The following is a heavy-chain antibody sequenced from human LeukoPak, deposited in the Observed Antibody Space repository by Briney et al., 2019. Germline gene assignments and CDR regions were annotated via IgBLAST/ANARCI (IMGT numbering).Heavy chain of an antibody. CDR1: GGSIRSYY. Sequence: SETLSLTCTVSGGSIRSYYWSWIRQPPGKGLEWIGYIYYSGSTDYNPSLRSRVTISGDTSKNQLSLKLRSVTAADTAVYYCARRYSSSWYFDFWGQGTLVTVSS. D-gene: IGHD6-13*01. J-gene: IGHJ4*02. V-gene: IGHV4-59*01. CDR2: IYYSGST. CDR3: ARRYSSSWYFDF.